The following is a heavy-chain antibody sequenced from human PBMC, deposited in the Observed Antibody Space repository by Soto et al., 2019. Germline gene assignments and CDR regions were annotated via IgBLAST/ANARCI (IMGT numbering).Heavy chain of an antibody. CDR3: STVGIQLWLLEQP. CDR1: GFTFSNAW. D-gene: IGHD5-18*01. J-gene: IGHJ5*02. Sequence: EVQLVESGGGLVKPGGSLRLSCAASGFTFSNAWMNWVRQAPGKGLEWVGRIKSKTDGGTTDYAAPVKGRFTISRDDSKNSLYLQMNSLKTEDTAVYYCSTVGIQLWLLEQPWGQGTLVTVSS. V-gene: IGHV3-15*07. CDR2: IKSKTDGGTT.